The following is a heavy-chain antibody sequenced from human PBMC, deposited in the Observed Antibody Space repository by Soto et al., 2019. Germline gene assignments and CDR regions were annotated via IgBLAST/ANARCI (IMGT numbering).Heavy chain of an antibody. D-gene: IGHD2-21*02. J-gene: IGHJ5*02. CDR1: GFTFSSYG. V-gene: IGHV3-30*18. CDR2: ISYDGSNK. CDR3: AQTDDFVTLRS. Sequence: QVQLVESGGGVVQPGRSLRLSCAASGFTFSSYGMNWVRQAPGKGLEWVAVISYDGSNKYYADSVKGRFTISRDNSKNTLYMQMNSLRAEDTAVYYCAQTDDFVTLRSWGQGNLVTVSS.